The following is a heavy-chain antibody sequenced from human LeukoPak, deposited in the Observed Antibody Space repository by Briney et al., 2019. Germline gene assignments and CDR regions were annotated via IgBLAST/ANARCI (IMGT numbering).Heavy chain of an antibody. Sequence: SQTLSLTCTLSGGSISSAGYYWSWIRQHPGKGLEWIGYIYYTGSTYYNPSLESRVTISVDTSKNQFSLKLSSVTAADTAVFYCARVNSYYDSSGYFAFWGQGTLVTVSS. V-gene: IGHV4-31*03. D-gene: IGHD3-22*01. CDR3: ARVNSYYDSSGYFAF. CDR1: GGSISSAGYY. CDR2: IYYTGST. J-gene: IGHJ4*02.